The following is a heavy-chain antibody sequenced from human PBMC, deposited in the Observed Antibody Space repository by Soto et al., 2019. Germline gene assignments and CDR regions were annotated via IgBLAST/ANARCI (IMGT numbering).Heavy chain of an antibody. J-gene: IGHJ4*02. D-gene: IGHD6-13*01. V-gene: IGHV3-23*01. CDR2: ISGIGGST. CDR3: ARGSSGYISSWYYFDY. Sequence: HPGGSLRLSCAASGFTFTDYALSWVRQAPGKGLEWVATISGIGGSTYLADSVKGRLSISRDNSKNTVSLLMNSLGAEDTAVYFCARGSSGYISSWYYFDYWGRGTLVTVSS. CDR1: GFTFTDYA.